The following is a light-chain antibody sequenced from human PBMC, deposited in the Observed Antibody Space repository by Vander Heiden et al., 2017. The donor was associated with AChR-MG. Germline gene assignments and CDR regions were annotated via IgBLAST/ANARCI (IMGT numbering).Light chain of an antibody. J-gene: IGLJ2*01. CDR2: DVT. V-gene: IGLV2-11*01. Sequence: QSALTQPRSVSGSPGQSVTITCTGTSSDVGGINSVPWYQQHPGKAPKMIRFDVTERPAGVPDRFSGSKAENTASLTISGLQAEDEADYHGCSYAGGYTGLFGGGTKVTV. CDR1: SSDVGGINS. CDR3: CSYAGGYTGL.